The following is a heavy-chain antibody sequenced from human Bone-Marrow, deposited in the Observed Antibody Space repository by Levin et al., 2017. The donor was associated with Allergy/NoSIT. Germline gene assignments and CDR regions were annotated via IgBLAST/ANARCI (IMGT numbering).Heavy chain of an antibody. D-gene: IGHD2-2*01. CDR1: GGSFRSTNYY. V-gene: IGHV4-39*01. Sequence: TSETLSLTCTVSGGSFRSTNYYWGWIRQPPGKGLEWIGSIYYSGSTYYNPSLKSRVTISVDTSKNQFFLKLTSVTAADTAVYLCARGCVSTNCLGDAFDIWGRGTMVTISS. CDR2: IYYSGST. CDR3: ARGCVSTNCLGDAFDI. J-gene: IGHJ3*02.